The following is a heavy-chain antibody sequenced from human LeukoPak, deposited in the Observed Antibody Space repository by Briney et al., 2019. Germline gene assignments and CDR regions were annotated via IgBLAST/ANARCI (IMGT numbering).Heavy chain of an antibody. J-gene: IGHJ4*02. V-gene: IGHV4-38-2*02. CDR3: ARGVIGYCSSTSCYSTYFDY. D-gene: IGHD2-2*02. CDR1: GYSISSGYF. CDR2: IYYSGST. Sequence: PSETLSLTCTVSGYSISSGYFWGWIRQPPVKGLEWIANIYYSGSTNYNPSLKSRVTISVDTSKNQFSLKLSSVTAADTAVYYCARGVIGYCSSTSCYSTYFDYWGQGTLVTVSS.